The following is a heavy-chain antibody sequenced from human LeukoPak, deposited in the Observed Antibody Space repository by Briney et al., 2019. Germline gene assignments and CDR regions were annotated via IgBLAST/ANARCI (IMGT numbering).Heavy chain of an antibody. CDR1: GYTFTGYY. Sequence: GASVKVSCKASGYTFTGYYMHWVRQAPGQGLEWMGWINPNSGGTNYAQKFQGRVTMTRDTSISTAYMELSRLRSDDTAVYYCARGSRAKLQRPYYYYMDVWGKGTTVTVSS. CDR3: ARGSRAKLQRPYYYYMDV. D-gene: IGHD4-11*01. J-gene: IGHJ6*03. CDR2: INPNSGGT. V-gene: IGHV1-2*02.